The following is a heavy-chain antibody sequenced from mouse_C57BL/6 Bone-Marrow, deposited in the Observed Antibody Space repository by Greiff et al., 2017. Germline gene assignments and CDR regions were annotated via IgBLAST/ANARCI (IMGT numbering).Heavy chain of an antibody. D-gene: IGHD2-2*01. CDR2: ISSGGSYT. Sequence: EVHLVESGGDLVKPGGSLKLSCAASGFTFSSYGMSWVRQTPDKRLEWVATISSGGSYTYYPDSVKGRFTISRDNAKNTLYLPMSSLKSEDTAMYYCARHGGVTHFWYAMDYWGQGTSVTVSS. CDR1: GFTFSSYG. CDR3: ARHGGVTHFWYAMDY. J-gene: IGHJ4*01. V-gene: IGHV5-6*01.